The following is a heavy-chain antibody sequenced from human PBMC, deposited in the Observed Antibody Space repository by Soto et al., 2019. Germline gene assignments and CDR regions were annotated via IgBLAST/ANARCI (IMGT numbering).Heavy chain of an antibody. J-gene: IGHJ6*02. CDR3: ARDHIQLWPNYYYYGMDV. V-gene: IGHV4-59*01. CDR2: IYYSGST. CDR1: GGSISSYY. Sequence: SETLSLTCTVSGGSISSYYWSWIRQPPGKGLEWIGYIYYSGSTNYNPSLKSRVTISVDTSKNQFSLKLSSVTAADTAVYYCARDHIQLWPNYYYYGMDVWGQGTTVTVSS. D-gene: IGHD5-18*01.